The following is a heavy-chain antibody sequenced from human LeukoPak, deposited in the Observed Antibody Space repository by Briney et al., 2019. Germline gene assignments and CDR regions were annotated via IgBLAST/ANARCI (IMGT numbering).Heavy chain of an antibody. D-gene: IGHD5-18*01. V-gene: IGHV3-53*01. J-gene: IGHJ3*02. CDR2: IYSGGST. Sequence: GGSLRLSCAASGFTFSSYWVHWVRQAPGKGLEWVSVIYSGGSTYYADSVKGRFTISRDNSKNTLYLQMNSLRAEDTAVYYCARLADTAIEHAFDIWGQGTMVTVSS. CDR3: ARLADTAIEHAFDI. CDR1: GFTFSSYW.